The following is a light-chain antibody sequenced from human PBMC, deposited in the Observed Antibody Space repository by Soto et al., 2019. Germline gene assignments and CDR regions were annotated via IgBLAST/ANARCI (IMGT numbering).Light chain of an antibody. Sequence: QSVLTQPPSVSGAPGQRVTISCTGSSSNIGAGYDVHWYQQLPGTAPKLLVSGDTNRPSGVPDRFSGSKSGTSASLAITGLRAEDEADYYCQSFYSSLSGWVFGGGTKVTVL. CDR2: GDT. CDR1: SSNIGAGYD. V-gene: IGLV1-40*01. J-gene: IGLJ3*02. CDR3: QSFYSSLSGWV.